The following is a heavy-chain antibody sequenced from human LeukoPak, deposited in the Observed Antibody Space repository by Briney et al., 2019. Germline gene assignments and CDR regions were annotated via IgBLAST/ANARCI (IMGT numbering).Heavy chain of an antibody. CDR3: AKDRYSSSWS. Sequence: GGSLRLSCAASGFTFSSYEMNWVRQAPGKGLEWVAFIRYDGSNKYYADSVKGRFTISRDNSKNTLYLQMNSLRAEDTAVYYCAKDRYSSSWSWGQGTLVTVSS. V-gene: IGHV3-30*02. CDR2: IRYDGSNK. CDR1: GFTFSSYE. D-gene: IGHD6-13*01. J-gene: IGHJ5*02.